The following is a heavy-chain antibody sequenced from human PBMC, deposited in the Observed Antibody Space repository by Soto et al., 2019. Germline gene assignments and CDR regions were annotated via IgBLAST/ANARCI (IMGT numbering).Heavy chain of an antibody. D-gene: IGHD1-26*01. V-gene: IGHV3-30-3*01. J-gene: IGHJ4*02. CDR2: ISYDGSNK. CDR3: ARDFTSGSGSYPTTV. Sequence: QVQLVESGGGVVQPGRSLRLSCAASGFTFSSYAMHWVRQAPGKGLEWVAVISYDGSNKYYADSVKGRFTISRDNSKNTLYLQMNSLRAEDTAVYYCARDFTSGSGSYPTTVWGQGTLVTVSS. CDR1: GFTFSSYA.